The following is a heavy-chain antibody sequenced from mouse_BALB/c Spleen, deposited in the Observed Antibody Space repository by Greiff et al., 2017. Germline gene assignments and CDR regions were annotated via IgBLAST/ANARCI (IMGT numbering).Heavy chain of an antibody. CDR1: GYTFTDYA. J-gene: IGHJ4*01. CDR3: ARYDGAMDY. Sequence: VKLQESGAELVRPGVSVKISCKGSGYTFTDYAMHWVKQSHAKSLEWIGVISTYYGDASYNQKFKGKATMTVDKSSSTAYMELARLTSEDSAIYYCARYDGAMDYWGQGTSVTVSS. D-gene: IGHD2-14*01. V-gene: IGHV1S137*01. CDR2: ISTYYGDA.